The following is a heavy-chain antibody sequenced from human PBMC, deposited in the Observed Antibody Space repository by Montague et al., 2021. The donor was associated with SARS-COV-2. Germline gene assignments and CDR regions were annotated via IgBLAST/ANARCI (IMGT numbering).Heavy chain of an antibody. Sequence: SETLSLTCSVSSGSIISSGYYWGWIRQPPGKELELIGNIYYSGTTYYNPSLQSRGTISVDTSKNHLSLRLSSVTAADTAVYFCARGMIGGVTTPIDYWGQGSPVTVSS. J-gene: IGHJ4*01. CDR1: SGSIISSGYY. V-gene: IGHV4-39*02. D-gene: IGHD3-16*01. CDR2: IYYSGTT. CDR3: ARGMIGGVTTPIDY.